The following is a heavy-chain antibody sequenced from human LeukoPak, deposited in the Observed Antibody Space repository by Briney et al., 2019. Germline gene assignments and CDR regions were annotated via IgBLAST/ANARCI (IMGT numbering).Heavy chain of an antibody. Sequence: GGSLRLSCAASGFTFDDYAMHWVRQAPGKGLEWVSLITWDGGSTYSADSVKGRFTISRDNSKNSLYLQMNSLRAEDTALYYCAKERNQDSSGYYPYFDYWGQGTLVTVSS. J-gene: IGHJ4*02. CDR1: GFTFDDYA. D-gene: IGHD3-22*01. CDR2: ITWDGGST. V-gene: IGHV3-43D*03. CDR3: AKERNQDSSGYYPYFDY.